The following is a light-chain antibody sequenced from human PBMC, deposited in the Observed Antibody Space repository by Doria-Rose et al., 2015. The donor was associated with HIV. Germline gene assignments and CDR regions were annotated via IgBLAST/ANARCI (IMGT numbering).Light chain of an antibody. Sequence: TQSPGTLSLSPGERATLSCRASQSFGSTYLAWYQQNPGQSRSLLIYDGSTRATGIPDRFSASGSGTDFTLTINRLEPEDFALYYCHQYGTSWTFGQGTKVEI. CDR1: QSFGSTY. V-gene: IGKV3-20*01. J-gene: IGKJ1*01. CDR3: HQYGTSWT. CDR2: DGS.